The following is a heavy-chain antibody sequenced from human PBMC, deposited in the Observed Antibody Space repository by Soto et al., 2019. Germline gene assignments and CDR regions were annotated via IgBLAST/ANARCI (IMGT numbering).Heavy chain of an antibody. V-gene: IGHV4-34*01. J-gene: IGHJ5*02. CDR1: GGSFSGYY. Sequence: SETLSLTCAVYGGSFSGYYWSWIRQPPGKGLEWIGEINHSGSTNYNPSLKSRVTISVDTSKNQFSLKLSSVTAADTAVYYCAREPPPHSSWYVVGNWFDPWGQGTLVTVSS. D-gene: IGHD6-13*01. CDR2: INHSGST. CDR3: AREPPPHSSWYVVGNWFDP.